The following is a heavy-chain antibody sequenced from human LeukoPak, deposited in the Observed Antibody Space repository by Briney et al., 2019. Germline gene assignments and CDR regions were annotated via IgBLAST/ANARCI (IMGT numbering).Heavy chain of an antibody. CDR2: IYYSGST. J-gene: IGHJ6*02. Sequence: SETLSLTCTVSGVSISSYYWSWIRQPPGKGLEWIGYIYYSGSTNYNPSLKSRVTISVDTSKNQFSLKLSSVTAADTAVYYCARDLVDGSGSGYGMDVWGQGTTVTVSS. D-gene: IGHD3-10*01. CDR3: ARDLVDGSGSGYGMDV. CDR1: GVSISSYY. V-gene: IGHV4-59*01.